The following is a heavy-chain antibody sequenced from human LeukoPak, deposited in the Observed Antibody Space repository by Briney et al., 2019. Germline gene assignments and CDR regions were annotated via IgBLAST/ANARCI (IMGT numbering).Heavy chain of an antibody. Sequence: PGGSLRLSCAASGFTFSSYWMSWVRQAPGKGLEWVANIKQDGSEKYYVDSVKGRFTISRDNAKNSLYLQMNSLRAEDTAVYYCARELSVLLWFGKLRALDYWGQGTLVTVSS. D-gene: IGHD3-10*01. CDR1: GFTFSSYW. CDR3: ARELSVLLWFGKLRALDY. J-gene: IGHJ4*02. V-gene: IGHV3-7*01. CDR2: IKQDGSEK.